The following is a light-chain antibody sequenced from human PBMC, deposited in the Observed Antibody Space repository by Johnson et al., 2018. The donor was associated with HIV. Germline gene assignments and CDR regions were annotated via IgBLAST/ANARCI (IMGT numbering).Light chain of an antibody. Sequence: QSVLTQPPSVSAAPGQKVTISCSGSSSNIGNNYVSWYQQLPGTAPKLLIYENNKRPSGIPDRFSGSKSGTSATLGITGLQTGDEADYYCGTWDSSLRGVFGTGPKVTVL. J-gene: IGLJ1*01. CDR1: SSNIGNNY. CDR2: ENN. V-gene: IGLV1-51*02. CDR3: GTWDSSLRGV.